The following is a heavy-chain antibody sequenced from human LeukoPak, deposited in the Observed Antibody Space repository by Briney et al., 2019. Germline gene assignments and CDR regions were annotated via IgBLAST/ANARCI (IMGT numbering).Heavy chain of an antibody. Sequence: PGGSLRLSRAASGFTFSSYAMSWVRQAPGKGLEWVSAISGSGGSTYYADSVKGRFTISRDNSKNTLYLQMNSLRAEDTAVYYCAKEKEMATIYFYFDYWGQGTLVTVSS. V-gene: IGHV3-23*01. CDR2: ISGSGGST. D-gene: IGHD5-24*01. CDR3: AKEKEMATIYFYFDY. J-gene: IGHJ4*02. CDR1: GFTFSSYA.